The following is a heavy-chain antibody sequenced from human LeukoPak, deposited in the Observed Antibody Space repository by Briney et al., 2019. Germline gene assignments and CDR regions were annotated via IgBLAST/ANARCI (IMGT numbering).Heavy chain of an antibody. CDR1: GGSISSSSYY. Sequence: PSETLSLTCTVSGGSISSSSYYWGWIRQPPGKGLEWIGSIYYNGSTYYNPSLKSRVTISVDTSKNQFSLKLSSVTAADTAVYYCARHGLTAYYYDSSGYYLGYYWGQGTLVTVSS. D-gene: IGHD3-22*01. CDR3: ARHGLTAYYYDSSGYYLGYY. CDR2: IYYNGST. J-gene: IGHJ4*02. V-gene: IGHV4-39*01.